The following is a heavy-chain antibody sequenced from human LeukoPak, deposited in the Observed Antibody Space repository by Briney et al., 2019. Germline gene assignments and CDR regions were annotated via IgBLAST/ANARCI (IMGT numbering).Heavy chain of an antibody. Sequence: SVKVSCKASGGTFSSYAISWVRQAPGQGLEWMGGIIPIFGTANYAQKFQGRVTITTDGSTSTAYMELSSLRSEDTAVYYCARRIAAAGNEYFQHWGQGTLVTVSS. CDR3: ARRIAAAGNEYFQH. J-gene: IGHJ1*01. V-gene: IGHV1-69*05. D-gene: IGHD6-13*01. CDR2: IIPIFGTA. CDR1: GGTFSSYA.